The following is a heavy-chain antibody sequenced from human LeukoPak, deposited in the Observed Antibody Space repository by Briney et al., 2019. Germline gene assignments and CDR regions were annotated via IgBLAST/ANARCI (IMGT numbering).Heavy chain of an antibody. CDR2: IYRSGTT. V-gene: IGHV4-38-2*02. CDR3: VRINWGSMSLDY. D-gene: IGHD7-27*01. Sequence: PSETLSLTCTVSGYSISSGYYWGWIRQPPGKGLEWIGTIYRSGTTYYNPSLKSRVTISVDTYKNQFSLKLSSVTAADTAVYYCVRINWGSMSLDYWGQGTLVTVSS. CDR1: GYSISSGYY. J-gene: IGHJ4*02.